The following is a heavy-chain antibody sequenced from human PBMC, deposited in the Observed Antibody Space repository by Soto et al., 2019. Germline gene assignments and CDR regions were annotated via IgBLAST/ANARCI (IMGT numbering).Heavy chain of an antibody. CDR2: ISAYNGNT. D-gene: IGHD2-2*01. Sequence: ASVKVSCKASGYTFTSYGISWVRQAPGQGLEWMGWISAYNGNTNYAQRLQGRVTMTTDTSTSTAYMELRSLRSDDTAVYYCARDCSSTSYYYYYYYYGMDVWGQGTTVTVSS. J-gene: IGHJ6*02. CDR3: ARDCSSTSYYYYYYYYGMDV. V-gene: IGHV1-18*04. CDR1: GYTFTSYG.